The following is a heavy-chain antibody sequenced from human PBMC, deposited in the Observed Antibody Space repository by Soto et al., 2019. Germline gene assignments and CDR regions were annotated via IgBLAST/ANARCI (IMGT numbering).Heavy chain of an antibody. Sequence: QVQLVQSGAEVKKPGASVKVSCKASGYTFTSYGISWVRQAPGQGLEWMGWISAYNGNTNYAQKLQGRVTMTTDTSTSTAYMELRSLRSDDTAVYYCARVPFAFGQDGAVAGARDYWGQGTLVTVSS. V-gene: IGHV1-18*01. CDR1: GYTFTSYG. D-gene: IGHD6-19*01. J-gene: IGHJ4*02. CDR2: ISAYNGNT. CDR3: ARVPFAFGQDGAVAGARDY.